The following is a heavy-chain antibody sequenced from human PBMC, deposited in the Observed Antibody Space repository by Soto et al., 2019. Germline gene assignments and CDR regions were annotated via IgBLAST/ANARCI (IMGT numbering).Heavy chain of an antibody. CDR1: GGSFSGYY. CDR2: INHSGST. J-gene: IGHJ6*02. Sequence: PSETLSLTCAVYGGSFSGYYWSWIRQPPGKGLEWIGEINHSGSTNYNPSLKSRVTISVDTSKNQFSLKLSSVTAADTAVYYCARGGGIITMVRGATSPYYYYGMDVWGQGTTVTVS. D-gene: IGHD3-10*01. V-gene: IGHV4-34*01. CDR3: ARGGGIITMVRGATSPYYYYGMDV.